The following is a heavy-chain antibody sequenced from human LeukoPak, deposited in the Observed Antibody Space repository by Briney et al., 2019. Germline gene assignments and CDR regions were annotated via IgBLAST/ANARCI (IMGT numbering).Heavy chain of an antibody. CDR2: INHSGST. D-gene: IGHD1-26*01. J-gene: IGHJ4*02. V-gene: IGHV4-34*01. CDR3: AALVGATGDYFDY. Sequence: SETLSLTCAVYGGSFSGYYWSWIRQPPGKGLEWIGEINHSGSTNHNPSLKSRVTISVDTSKNQFSLKLSSVTAADTAVYYCAALVGATGDYFDYWGQGTLVTVSS. CDR1: GGSFSGYY.